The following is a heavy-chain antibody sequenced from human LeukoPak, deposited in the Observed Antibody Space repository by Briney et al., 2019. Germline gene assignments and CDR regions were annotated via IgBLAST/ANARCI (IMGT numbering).Heavy chain of an antibody. V-gene: IGHV3-7*01. CDR3: AREVYQLLYFAFDI. CDR2: IKQDGSEK. CDR1: GFTFSSYW. D-gene: IGHD2-2*02. J-gene: IGHJ3*02. Sequence: PGGSLRLSCAASGFTFSSYWMSWVRQAPGKGLEWVANIKQDGSEKYYVDSVKGRFTISRDNAKNSLYLQMNSLRAEDTAVYYCAREVYQLLYFAFDIWGQGTMVTVSS.